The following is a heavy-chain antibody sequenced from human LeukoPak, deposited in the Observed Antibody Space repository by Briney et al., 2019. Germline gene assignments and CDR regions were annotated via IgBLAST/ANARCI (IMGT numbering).Heavy chain of an antibody. CDR2: FGISGTI. V-gene: IGHV3-48*01. CDR3: AGYGVYPY. Sequence: PGGSLRLSCAASGFAVNTYDMHWVRQAPGEGPQWIAYFGISGTIYYADSVRGRFTISRDSAKNSLYLQMNGLRVGDTAIYYCAGYGVYPYWGQGTPVTVSS. D-gene: IGHD5/OR15-5a*01. CDR1: GFAVNTYD. J-gene: IGHJ4*02.